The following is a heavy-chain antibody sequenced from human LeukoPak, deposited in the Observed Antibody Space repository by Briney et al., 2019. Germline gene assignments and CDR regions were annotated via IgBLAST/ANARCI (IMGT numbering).Heavy chain of an antibody. V-gene: IGHV3-64*01. CDR3: ARDLRGYSYGHVGLALGY. CDR1: GFTFSSYA. D-gene: IGHD5-18*01. J-gene: IGHJ4*02. CDR2: ISSNGGST. Sequence: PGGSLRLSCAASGFTFSSYAMHWVRQAPGKGLEYVSAISSNGGSTYYANSVKGRFTISRDNSKNTLYLQMGSLRAEDMAVYYCARDLRGYSYGHVGLALGYWGQGTLVSVSS.